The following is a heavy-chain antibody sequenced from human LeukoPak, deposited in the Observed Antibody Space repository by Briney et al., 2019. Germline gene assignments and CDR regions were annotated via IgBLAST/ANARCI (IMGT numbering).Heavy chain of an antibody. J-gene: IGHJ4*02. CDR1: GFTFSSYS. Sequence: PGGSLRLSCAASGFTFSSYSMNWVRQAPGKGPEWVAFTRYDGSDKYSADSVKGRFTISRDNSKNTLYLQMNSLRAEDTAVYYCAKDLTTVTSQGDYWGQGTLVTVSS. D-gene: IGHD4-17*01. CDR3: AKDLTTVTSQGDY. V-gene: IGHV3-30*02. CDR2: TRYDGSDK.